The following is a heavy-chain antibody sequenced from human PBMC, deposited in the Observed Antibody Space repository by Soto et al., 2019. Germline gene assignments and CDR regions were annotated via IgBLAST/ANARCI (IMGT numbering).Heavy chain of an antibody. CDR2: FYWDDDK. D-gene: IGHD6-13*01. J-gene: IGHJ4*02. CDR3: AHIYHSSSWKPHFGY. CDR1: GFSLSTSGVG. Sequence: QITLKESGPTLVKPTQTLTLTCTFSGFSLSTSGVGVGWIRQPPGKALEWLALFYWDDDKRYSPSLKSRLTITKDTSKNQVVLTMTNMVTVDTATSYCAHIYHSSSWKPHFGYWGQATLVTVSS. V-gene: IGHV2-5*02.